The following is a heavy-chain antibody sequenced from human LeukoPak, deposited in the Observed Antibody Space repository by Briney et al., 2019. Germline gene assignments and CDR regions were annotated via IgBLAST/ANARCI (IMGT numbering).Heavy chain of an antibody. CDR1: GYTFTSYY. Sequence: ASVKVSCKASGYTFTSYYMHWVRQAPGQGLEWMRVIHPSVGSTTYAQKFQGRVTMTWDTSTSTVYMELSSLRSEDTAVYYCVRSSYGLNPDYWGQGTLVTVSS. CDR2: IHPSVGST. D-gene: IGHD5-18*01. V-gene: IGHV1-46*01. CDR3: VRSSYGLNPDY. J-gene: IGHJ4*02.